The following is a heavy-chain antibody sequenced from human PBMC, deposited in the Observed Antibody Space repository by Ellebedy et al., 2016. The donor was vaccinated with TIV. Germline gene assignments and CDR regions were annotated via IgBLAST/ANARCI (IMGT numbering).Heavy chain of an antibody. CDR3: AKGPSILIEYYFDY. Sequence: GGSLRLSXAASGFTFSRYWMHWVRQVPGKGLMWVSRIKSDGSSTGYADSVKGRFTLSRDTARNTLYLEINSLRPEDTAVYYCAKGPSILIEYYFDYWGHGTQVTVSS. J-gene: IGHJ4*01. CDR1: GFTFSRYW. CDR2: IKSDGSST. V-gene: IGHV3-74*01. D-gene: IGHD2/OR15-2a*01.